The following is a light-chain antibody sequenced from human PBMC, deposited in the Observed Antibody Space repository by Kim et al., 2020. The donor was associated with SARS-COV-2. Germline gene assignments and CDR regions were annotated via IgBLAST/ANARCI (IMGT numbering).Light chain of an antibody. Sequence: EIVLTQFPGTLSLSPGEEATLSCRASQSFARSYLAWYQQKPGQAPRLLIFGATTRASGIPDRFSGTGSGTDFTLNITRLEPDDFAVYYCQQYGTSPTWTFGPGTKLEI. CDR3: QQYGTSPTWT. CDR1: QSFARSY. CDR2: GAT. V-gene: IGKV3-20*01. J-gene: IGKJ1*01.